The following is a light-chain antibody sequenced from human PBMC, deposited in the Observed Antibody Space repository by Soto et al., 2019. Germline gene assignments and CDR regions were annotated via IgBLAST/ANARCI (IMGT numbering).Light chain of an antibody. J-gene: IGKJ2*01. CDR3: QQRSNWPRT. V-gene: IGKV3-11*01. CDR2: DAS. CDR1: QSVSSY. Sequence: EIVLTQSPATLSLSPGERATLACRASQSVSSYLAWYQQKPCQAPRLLIYDASTRATGIPARFSGSGSGTDFALTISSLEPEDFAVYDCQQRSNWPRTFCQWTKLEIK.